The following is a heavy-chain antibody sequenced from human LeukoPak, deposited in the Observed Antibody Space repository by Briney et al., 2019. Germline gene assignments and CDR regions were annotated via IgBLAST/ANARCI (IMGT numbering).Heavy chain of an antibody. CDR1: GFTFSSYA. J-gene: IGHJ4*02. Sequence: GGSLRLSCAASGFTFSSYAMSWVRQAPGKGLEWVSAISGSGGSTYYADSVKGRFTISRDNSKNTLYLQMNSLRAEDTAVYYCAKDRRLDYDFWSALGYYFDYWGQGTLVTVSS. CDR3: AKDRRLDYDFWSALGYYFDY. D-gene: IGHD3-3*01. CDR2: ISGSGGST. V-gene: IGHV3-23*01.